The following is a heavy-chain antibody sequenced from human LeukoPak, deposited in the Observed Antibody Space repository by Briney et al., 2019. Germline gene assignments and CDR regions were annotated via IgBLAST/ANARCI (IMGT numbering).Heavy chain of an antibody. J-gene: IGHJ4*02. CDR3: ARGLVVPAAMGEFDY. D-gene: IGHD2-2*01. V-gene: IGHV1-18*01. CDR1: GYTFTTSG. CDR2: INVYNGNT. Sequence: ASLKVSCKASGYTFTTSGINWVRQAPGQGLEWMGCINVYNGNTNYAQKFQGGITMTRDTSTNTAYMELRSLKSDDTAVYYCARGLVVPAAMGEFDYWGQGTLIAVSS.